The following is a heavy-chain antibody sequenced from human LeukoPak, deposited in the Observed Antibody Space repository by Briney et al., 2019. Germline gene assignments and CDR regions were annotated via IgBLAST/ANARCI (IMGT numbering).Heavy chain of an antibody. V-gene: IGHV3-74*01. CDR1: GFTFSSYW. CDR3: ARVIAAPPFDY. Sequence: GGSLRLSCAASGFTFSSYWMHWVRQAPGKGLVWVSRINTDGSSTSYAFSVKGRFTISRANAKNTLYLQMNSLRAEDTAVYYCARVIAAPPFDYWGQGALVTVSS. CDR2: INTDGSST. D-gene: IGHD6-6*01. J-gene: IGHJ4*02.